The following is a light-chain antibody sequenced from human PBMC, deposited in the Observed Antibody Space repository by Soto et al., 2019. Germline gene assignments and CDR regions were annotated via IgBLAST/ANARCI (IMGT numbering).Light chain of an antibody. CDR3: FSYSGGSEV. J-gene: IGLJ2*01. Sequence: QSVLTQPRSVTGSPGESVTISCTGTSSAVGGYNYVSWYQQKPGKAPKVMIYGVSKHPSWIPDRFSGSHSGNTASLTLSGVQPEDEADYYCFSYSGGSEVFGRGTKLTVL. CDR1: SSAVGGYNY. CDR2: GVS. V-gene: IGLV2-11*01.